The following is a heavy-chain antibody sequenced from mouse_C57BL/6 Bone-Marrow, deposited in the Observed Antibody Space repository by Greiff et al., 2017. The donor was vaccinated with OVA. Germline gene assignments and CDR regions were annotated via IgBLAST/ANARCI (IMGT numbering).Heavy chain of an antibody. CDR1: GFSLTSSG. D-gene: IGHD3-1*01. V-gene: IGHV2-9*01. CDR2: LWGGGST. CDR3: AKRGVGLAWFAY. Sequence: VQLQQSGPGLVAPSQSLSITCTVSGFSLTSSGVDWVRQPPGKGLEWLGVLWGGGSTNYNSALMSRLVISKDNSKSQVFLKMNSLQADDTAMYYCAKRGVGLAWFAYWGQGTLVTVSA. J-gene: IGHJ3*01.